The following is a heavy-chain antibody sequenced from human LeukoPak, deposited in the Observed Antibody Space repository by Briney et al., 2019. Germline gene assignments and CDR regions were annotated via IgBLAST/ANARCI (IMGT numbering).Heavy chain of an antibody. CDR1: GFTFSSYG. J-gene: IGHJ4*02. CDR3: AKEDGGASDYFDC. V-gene: IGHV3-30*02. CDR2: IRYDGSNK. D-gene: IGHD3-16*01. Sequence: PGGSLRLSCAASGFTFSSYGIHWVRQAPGKGLEWVAFIRYDGSNKYYADSVKGRFTISRDNSKNTLYLQMNSLRAEDTAVYYCAKEDGGASDYFDCWGQGTLVTVSS.